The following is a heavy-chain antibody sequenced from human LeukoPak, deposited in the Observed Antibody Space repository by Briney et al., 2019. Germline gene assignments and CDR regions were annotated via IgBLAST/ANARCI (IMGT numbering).Heavy chain of an antibody. CDR1: GFTFSSYG. CDR3: AKDGSSWYYYYYYYMDV. V-gene: IGHV3-33*06. CDR2: IWYDGSNK. Sequence: PGRSLRLSCAASGFTFSSYGMHWVRQAPGRGLEWVAVIWYDGSNKYYADSVKGRFTISRDNSKNTLYLQMNSLRAEYTAVYYCAKDGSSWYYYYYYYMDVWGKGTTVTVSS. D-gene: IGHD6-13*01. J-gene: IGHJ6*03.